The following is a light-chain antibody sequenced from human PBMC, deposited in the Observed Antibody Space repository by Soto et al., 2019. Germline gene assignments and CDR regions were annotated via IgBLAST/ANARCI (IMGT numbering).Light chain of an antibody. Sequence: VFTQSPVTLSFSPVERATLSCRASQSVSIRLAWYQHKSGQAPRLLISGASSRATGIPDRFSGSGSGTDFTLTISRLEPEDFALYYCQHYYGTSPITFGQGTRLEIK. CDR2: GAS. CDR3: QHYYGTSPIT. J-gene: IGKJ5*01. CDR1: QSVSIR. V-gene: IGKV3-20*01.